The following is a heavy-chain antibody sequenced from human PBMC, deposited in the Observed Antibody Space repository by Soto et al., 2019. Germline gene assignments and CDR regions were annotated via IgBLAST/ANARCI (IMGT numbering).Heavy chain of an antibody. V-gene: IGHV4-31*03. J-gene: IGHJ4*02. CDR2: IYYSGST. CDR3: ARDQSNRYAFGY. D-gene: IGHD3-10*01. CDR1: GGSISSGGYY. Sequence: PSETLSLTCTVSGGSISSGGYYWSWIRQHPGEGLEWIGYIYYSGSTYYNPSLKSRVTISVDTSKNQFSLKLSSVTAADTAVYYCARDQSNRYAFGYWGQGTLVTVSS.